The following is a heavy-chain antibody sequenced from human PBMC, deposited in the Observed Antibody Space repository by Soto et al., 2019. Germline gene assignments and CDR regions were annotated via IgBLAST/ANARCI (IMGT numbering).Heavy chain of an antibody. CDR1: GFTFSSYS. J-gene: IGHJ5*02. CDR2: ISSSSSTI. V-gene: IGHV3-48*01. Sequence: GGSLRLSCAASGFTFSSYSMNWVRQAPGKGLEWVSYISSSSSTIYYADSVKGRFTISRDKAKNSLYLQMNSLRAEDTAVYYCARGGFVVVVAANDWFDPWGQGTLVTVSS. CDR3: ARGGFVVVVAANDWFDP. D-gene: IGHD2-15*01.